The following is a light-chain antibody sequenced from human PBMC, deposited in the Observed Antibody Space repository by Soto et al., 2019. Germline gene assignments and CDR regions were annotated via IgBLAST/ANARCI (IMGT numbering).Light chain of an antibody. V-gene: IGLV2-14*01. J-gene: IGLJ2*01. Sequence: QSALTQPASVSGSPGQSIAISCSGTSSDLGTYDYVSWYQQHPGKAPKLMLFDVNHRPSGVSDRFFGSKSGNTASLTISGLHAEDEADYYCSSDTTSSSVIFGGGTKLTVL. CDR2: DVN. CDR1: SSDLGTYDY. CDR3: SSDTTSSSVI.